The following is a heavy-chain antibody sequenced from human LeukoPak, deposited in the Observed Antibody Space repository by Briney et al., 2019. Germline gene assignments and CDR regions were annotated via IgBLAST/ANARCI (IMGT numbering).Heavy chain of an antibody. D-gene: IGHD2-2*02. CDR2: IYTSGST. Sequence: PSETLSLTCTVSGGSISSYYWSWIRQPAGKGLEWIGRIYTSGSTNYNPSLKSRVTMSVDTSKNQFSLKLSSVTAADTAVYYCARRVGLLGYCSSTSCYTGLDYWGQGTLVTVSS. CDR3: ARRVGLLGYCSSTSCYTGLDY. CDR1: GGSISSYY. V-gene: IGHV4-4*07. J-gene: IGHJ4*02.